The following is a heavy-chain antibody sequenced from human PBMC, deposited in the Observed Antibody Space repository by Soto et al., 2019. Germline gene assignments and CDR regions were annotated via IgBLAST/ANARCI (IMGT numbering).Heavy chain of an antibody. V-gene: IGHV4-31*03. D-gene: IGHD3-10*01. CDR2: IYYSGST. CDR1: GGSISSGGYY. Sequence: SETLSLTCTVSGGSISSGGYYWSWIRQHPGKGLEWIGYIYYSGSTYYNPSLKSRVTISVDTSKNQFSLKLSSVTAAGTAVYYCARDAYYYGSGSPTLDYWGQGTLVTVSS. CDR3: ARDAYYYGSGSPTLDY. J-gene: IGHJ4*02.